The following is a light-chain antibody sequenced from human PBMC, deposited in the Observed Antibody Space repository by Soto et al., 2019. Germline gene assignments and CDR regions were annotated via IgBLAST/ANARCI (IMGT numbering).Light chain of an antibody. CDR1: QSVSSSS. J-gene: IGKJ5*01. CDR2: GAS. CDR3: QQYGSSPSIT. Sequence: IVFTQSPGTLSLSTGERATLSCRASQSVSSSSLAWYQQKPGQAPRLLIYGASSRATDIPDRFSGSGSGTDFTLTISTLEPEDFAVYYCQQYGSSPSITFGQGTRLEIK. V-gene: IGKV3-20*01.